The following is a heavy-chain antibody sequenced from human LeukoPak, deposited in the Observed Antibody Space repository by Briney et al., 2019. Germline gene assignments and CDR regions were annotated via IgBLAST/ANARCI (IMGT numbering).Heavy chain of an antibody. CDR3: ARRHCSSTSCYNAFDI. V-gene: IGHV1-18*01. Sequence: ASVKVSCKASGYTFTSYGISWVRQAPGQGLEWMGWISAYNGNTNYAQKLQGRVTMTTDTSTSTAYMELRSLRSDDTAVYYCARRHCSSTSCYNAFDIWGQGTMVTVSS. D-gene: IGHD2-2*02. CDR1: GYTFTSYG. J-gene: IGHJ3*02. CDR2: ISAYNGNT.